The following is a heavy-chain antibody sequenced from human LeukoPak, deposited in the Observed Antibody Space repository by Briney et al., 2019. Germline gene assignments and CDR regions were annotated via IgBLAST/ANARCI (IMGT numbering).Heavy chain of an antibody. V-gene: IGHV3-48*03. Sequence: GGSLRLSCAASGFTFGSYVMSGVRRAPGTGVECVSYINHNGETIYYADSVKGRFTISRDNAKNSLYLQMNSLRAEDTAVYYCARAQVWGSYRYTPPGMDVWGQGTTVTVSS. J-gene: IGHJ6*02. CDR3: ARAQVWGSYRYTPPGMDV. CDR1: GFTFGSYV. CDR2: INHNGETI. D-gene: IGHD3-16*02.